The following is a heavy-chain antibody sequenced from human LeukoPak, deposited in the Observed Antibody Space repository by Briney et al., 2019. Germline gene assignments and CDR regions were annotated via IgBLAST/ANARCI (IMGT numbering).Heavy chain of an antibody. D-gene: IGHD3-10*01. J-gene: IGHJ4*02. CDR1: GFSFTNAW. V-gene: IGHV3-15*01. CDR3: TTDLGLTMIRGVLVS. Sequence: GGSLRLSCADSGFSFTNAWMSWVRQAPGKGLEWVGRIKNKGDGGTTDYAAPVKGRFTLSRDDSKATLYLQMNSLQTEDTAVYYCTTDLGLTMIRGVLVSWGREPWSPSPQ. CDR2: IKNKGDGGTT.